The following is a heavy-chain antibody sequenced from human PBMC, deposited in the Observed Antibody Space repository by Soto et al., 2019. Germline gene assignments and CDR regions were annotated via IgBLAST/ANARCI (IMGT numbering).Heavy chain of an antibody. CDR1: GDTFSGYP. Sequence: QVQLVQSGAELKKPGSSVKVSCKASGDTFSGYPINWVRQAPGEGLEWMGRIIPAFGTTNDAQRLEGRVTFTADESTNTAYMELRGLVSEDTAIYYCARDGGFGELKYWGPGTLVTVSS. CDR3: ARDGGFGELKY. CDR2: IIPAFGTT. V-gene: IGHV1-69*18. D-gene: IGHD3-10*01. J-gene: IGHJ4*02.